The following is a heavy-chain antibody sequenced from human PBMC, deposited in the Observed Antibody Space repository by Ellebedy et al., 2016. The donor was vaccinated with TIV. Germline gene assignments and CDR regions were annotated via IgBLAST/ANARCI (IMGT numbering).Heavy chain of an antibody. D-gene: IGHD3-22*01. V-gene: IGHV1-69*13. CDR1: GGSSSNHP. CDR2: LIPIFNTA. J-gene: IGHJ5*02. Sequence: AASVKVSCKPSGGSSSNHPISWVRQAPGQGLEWMGGLIPIFNTAKYSQKFQGRVTITADASTRISYMELTSLNSEDTAVYYCEMGVTMMNNWFDPWGQGTLVTVSS. CDR3: EMGVTMMNNWFDP.